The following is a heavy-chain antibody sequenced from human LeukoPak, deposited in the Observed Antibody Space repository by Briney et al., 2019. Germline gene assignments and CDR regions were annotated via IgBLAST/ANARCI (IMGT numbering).Heavy chain of an antibody. Sequence: GGSLRLSCAASGFTFSSYAMSWVRQAPGKGLEWASAISGSGGSTYYADSVKGRFTISRDNSKNTLYLQMNSLRAEDTAVYYCAKDGGYSYGYPIDYWGQGTLVTVSS. CDR3: AKDGGYSYGYPIDY. CDR2: ISGSGGST. D-gene: IGHD5-18*01. J-gene: IGHJ4*02. V-gene: IGHV3-23*01. CDR1: GFTFSSYA.